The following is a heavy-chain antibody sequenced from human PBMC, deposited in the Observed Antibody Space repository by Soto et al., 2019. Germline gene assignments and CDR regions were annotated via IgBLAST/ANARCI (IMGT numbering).Heavy chain of an antibody. CDR3: VGQPLEPRDS. V-gene: IGHV1-69*02. CDR1: GGSLDSLT. Sequence: QVQLVQSGAEMREPGSSVRFSCKASGGSLDSLTISWLRQAPGQGLEWMGRSIAVVSMARSAEKFQDRIKNDANKSTTLIFMEVTTLRSDDTDRYYCVGQPLEPRDSWGQGTPITVSS. J-gene: IGHJ4*02. CDR2: SIAVVSMA. D-gene: IGHD6-13*01.